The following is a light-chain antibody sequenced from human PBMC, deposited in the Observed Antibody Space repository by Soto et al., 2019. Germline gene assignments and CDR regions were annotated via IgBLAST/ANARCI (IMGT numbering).Light chain of an antibody. CDR3: CSFTSTTTWV. Sequence: QAVLTQPPSVSGAPGQRVTISCTGSSSNIGAGYDVHWYQQLPGTAPKLLIYGNSNRPSGVPDRFSGSKSGTSASLAITGLQAEDEADYYCCSFTSTTTWVFGGGTKVTV. CDR1: SSNIGAGYD. J-gene: IGLJ3*02. V-gene: IGLV1-40*01. CDR2: GNS.